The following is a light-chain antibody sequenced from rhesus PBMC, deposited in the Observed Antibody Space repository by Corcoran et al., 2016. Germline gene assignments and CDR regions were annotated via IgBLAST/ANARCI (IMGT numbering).Light chain of an antibody. V-gene: IGKV1-33*02. J-gene: IGKJ1*01. CDR3: QQGYSTPWA. Sequence: DIQMSQSPSSLSASVGDKVTITCRASQGISNALAWYQQKPGKAPKHLIYAASSLESGVPSRFSGRRAGTDFTLTISSLQPEDFATYYCQQGYSTPWAFGQGTKVEIK. CDR1: QGISNA. CDR2: AAS.